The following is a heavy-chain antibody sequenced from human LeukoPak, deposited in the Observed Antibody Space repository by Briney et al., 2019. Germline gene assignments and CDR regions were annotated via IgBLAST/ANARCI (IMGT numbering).Heavy chain of an antibody. CDR3: ARDPPAVLLDTYG. J-gene: IGHJ4*02. Sequence: GGSLRLSCTASGFIVTNNYINWVRQAPGKGMEWVSLVYSGGSTYYAHSVKGRFTISRDNSKNMVYLQMNSLRAEDTAMYYCARDPPAVLLDTYGWGQGTLVTVSS. CDR2: VYSGGST. D-gene: IGHD2/OR15-2a*01. V-gene: IGHV3-66*01. CDR1: GFIVTNNY.